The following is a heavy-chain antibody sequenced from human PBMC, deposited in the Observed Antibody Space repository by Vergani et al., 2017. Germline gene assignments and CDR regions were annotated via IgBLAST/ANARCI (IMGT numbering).Heavy chain of an antibody. CDR3: ARANMITFGGVIVIPHYYYGMDV. V-gene: IGHV1-69*17. D-gene: IGHD3-16*02. CDR1: GGTFSSYA. Sequence: QVQLVQSGAEVKKPGSSVKVSCKASGGTFSSYAISWVRQAPGQGIEWMGGIIPIFGIANYAQKFQGRVTITADKSTSTAYMELSSLRSEDTAVYYCARANMITFGGVIVIPHYYYGMDVWGQGTTVTVSS. J-gene: IGHJ6*02. CDR2: IIPIFGIA.